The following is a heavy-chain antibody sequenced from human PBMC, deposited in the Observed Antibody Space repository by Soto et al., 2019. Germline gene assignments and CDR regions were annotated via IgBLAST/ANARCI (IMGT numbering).Heavy chain of an antibody. Sequence: PSETLSLTGSVYGWSFSGNYWSWIRQPPGKGLEWIGEINHSGSTNYNPSLRSRVTISVDTSKNQFSLKLSSVTAADTAVYYCARGGRRREVGPVLIRGRIYYGMDVWGQGPTVTVSS. CDR3: ARGGRRREVGPVLIRGRIYYGMDV. J-gene: IGHJ6*02. V-gene: IGHV4-34*01. D-gene: IGHD3-10*01. CDR2: INHSGST. CDR1: GWSFSGNY.